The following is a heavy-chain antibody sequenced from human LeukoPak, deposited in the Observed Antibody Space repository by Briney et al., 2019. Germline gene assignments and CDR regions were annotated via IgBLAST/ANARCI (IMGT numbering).Heavy chain of an antibody. Sequence: GGSLRLSCAASGFTFSSYGMHWVRQAPGKGLEWVAVISYDGSNKYYADSVKGRFTISRDNSKNTLYLQMNSLRAEDTAVYYCAKDPVLYDSSVYHYYFDYWGQGTLVTVSS. V-gene: IGHV3-30*18. D-gene: IGHD3-22*01. CDR3: AKDPVLYDSSVYHYYFDY. CDR2: ISYDGSNK. CDR1: GFTFSSYG. J-gene: IGHJ4*02.